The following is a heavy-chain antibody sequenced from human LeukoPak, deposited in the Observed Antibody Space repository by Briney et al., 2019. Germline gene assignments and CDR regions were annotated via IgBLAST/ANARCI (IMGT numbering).Heavy chain of an antibody. V-gene: IGHV1-46*01. Sequence: ASVKVSCKASGYSFTSYYMHWVRQAPGQGLEWMGIVNPSGGSTTYAQKFQGRVTVTRDMSTSTVYMELSSLRSEDTAVYYCASLYDSSGYPFDYWGQGTLVTVSS. CDR1: GYSFTSYY. CDR3: ASLYDSSGYPFDY. J-gene: IGHJ4*02. D-gene: IGHD3-22*01. CDR2: VNPSGGST.